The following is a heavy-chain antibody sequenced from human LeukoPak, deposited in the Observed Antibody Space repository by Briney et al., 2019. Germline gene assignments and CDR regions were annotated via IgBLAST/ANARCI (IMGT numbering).Heavy chain of an antibody. CDR1: RFTLSNYW. V-gene: IGHV3-7*03. CDR2: IKEGGSET. D-gene: IGHD6-19*01. J-gene: IGHJ4*02. CDR3: ARQRGSGCLDY. Sequence: GGSLRLSCAASRFTLSNYWMSWVRQAPGKGLEWVANIKEGGSETYYVVSVKGRFTISRDNAKNSLSLQMNSLRAEDTAVYYCARQRGSGCLDYWGQGPLVPVSS.